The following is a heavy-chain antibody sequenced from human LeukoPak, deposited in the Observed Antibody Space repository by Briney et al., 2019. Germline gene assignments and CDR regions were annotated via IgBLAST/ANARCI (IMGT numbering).Heavy chain of an antibody. CDR2: IYSSGST. J-gene: IGHJ6*03. CDR3: ARGRHYDFWSGSNYMDV. V-gene: IGHV4-39*01. Sequence: SETLSLTCTVSGGSISSSSYYWGWIRQPPGKGLEWIGSIYSSGSTYYNPSLKSRVTISVDTSKNQFSLKLSSVTAADTAVYYCARGRHYDFWSGSNYMDVWGKGTTVTVSS. D-gene: IGHD3-3*01. CDR1: GGSISSSSYY.